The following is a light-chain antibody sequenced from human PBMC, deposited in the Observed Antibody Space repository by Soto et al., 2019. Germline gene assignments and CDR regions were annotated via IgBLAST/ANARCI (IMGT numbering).Light chain of an antibody. CDR2: DAS. CDR1: QSVSGN. V-gene: IGKV3-15*01. Sequence: EIVMAQSPATLSVSPGERATLSCRASQSVSGNLAWYQQKPGQAPRLLIYDASTRATGIPARFSRSGSGTEFTLTISSLQSEDFTLYFCQQHNNWPISFGEGTRLEIQ. CDR3: QQHNNWPIS. J-gene: IGKJ5*01.